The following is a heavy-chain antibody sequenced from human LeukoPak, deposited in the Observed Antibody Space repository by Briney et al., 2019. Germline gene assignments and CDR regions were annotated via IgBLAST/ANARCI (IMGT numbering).Heavy chain of an antibody. Sequence: ASVKVSCKASGYTFTGYSMHWVRQAPGQGLEWMGWINPNSGGTNYAQKLQGRVTMTRDTSISTAYMELSRLRTDDTAVYYCARDLAYGSGQNWFDPWGQGTLVTVSS. CDR2: INPNSGGT. J-gene: IGHJ5*02. CDR1: GYTFTGYS. D-gene: IGHD3-10*01. V-gene: IGHV1-2*02. CDR3: ARDLAYGSGQNWFDP.